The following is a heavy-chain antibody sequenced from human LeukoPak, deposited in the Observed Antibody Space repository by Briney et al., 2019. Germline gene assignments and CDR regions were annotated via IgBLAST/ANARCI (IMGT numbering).Heavy chain of an antibody. CDR1: GFTVSSNY. V-gene: IGHV3-66*01. CDR2: IYSGGST. J-gene: IGHJ6*02. CDR3: AREKTGIAVAGHGMDV. D-gene: IGHD6-19*01. Sequence: PGGSLRLSCAASGFTVSSNYMSWVRQAPGKGLEWVSVIYSGGSTYYADSVKGRFTISRDNSKNTLYLQMNSLRAEDTAVYYCAREKTGIAVAGHGMDVWGQGTMVTVSS.